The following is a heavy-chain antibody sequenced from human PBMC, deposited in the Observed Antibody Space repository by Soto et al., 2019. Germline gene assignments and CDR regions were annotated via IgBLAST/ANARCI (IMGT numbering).Heavy chain of an antibody. V-gene: IGHV4-34*01. D-gene: IGHD1-7*01. Sequence: QVQLQQWGAGLLKPSETLSLTCAVYGGSFSGYYWTWIRQPPGKGLEWIGEINHSGGTNYNPSLKSRVPMSVDTSKSQFSLKMTSVTAADTALYYCAREVVALPRANRYGMDVWGQGTTVTVS. CDR1: GGSFSGYY. CDR3: AREVVALPRANRYGMDV. CDR2: INHSGGT. J-gene: IGHJ6*02.